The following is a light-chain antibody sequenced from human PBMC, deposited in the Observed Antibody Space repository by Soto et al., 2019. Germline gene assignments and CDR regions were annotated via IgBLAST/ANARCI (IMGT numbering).Light chain of an antibody. CDR2: DAS. CDR1: QDISNY. V-gene: IGKV1-33*01. J-gene: IGKJ1*01. Sequence: DIQMTQSPSSLSASVGDRVTITCQASQDISNYLNWYQQKPGKAPKLLIYDASNLETGVPSRFSGSGSGTDFTFTISSLQPEDIATYYCQQYDNLPSVAFGQGIKVEIK. CDR3: QQYDNLPSVA.